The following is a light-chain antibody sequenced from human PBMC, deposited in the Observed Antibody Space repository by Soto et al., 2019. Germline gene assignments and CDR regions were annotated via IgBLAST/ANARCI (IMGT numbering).Light chain of an antibody. CDR2: EVS. Sequence: QSVLSPPSSLSGSTGQSITISCTGTSSDVGSYHYVSWFQQHPGKAPKLIIFEVSDRPSGVSTRFSGSKSGDTASLTISGLQADDEADYYCSSYTSGRDVYVFGGGTKV. V-gene: IGLV2-14*01. J-gene: IGLJ1*01. CDR1: SSDVGSYHY. CDR3: SSYTSGRDVYV.